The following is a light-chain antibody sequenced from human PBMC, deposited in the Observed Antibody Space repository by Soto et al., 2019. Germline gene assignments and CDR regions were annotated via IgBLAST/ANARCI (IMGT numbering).Light chain of an antibody. CDR1: QSISSSY. CDR2: GPS. Sequence: IALNPGPSILSLSPGARSSPSCRTSQSISSSYLAWYQQKPGQAPRLLIYGPSSRATGIPDRFSGSGSGTDFTLTINRLEPEDFAVYYCQQYDGSPRTFGQGTKVDI. J-gene: IGKJ1*01. CDR3: QQYDGSPRT. V-gene: IGKV3-20*01.